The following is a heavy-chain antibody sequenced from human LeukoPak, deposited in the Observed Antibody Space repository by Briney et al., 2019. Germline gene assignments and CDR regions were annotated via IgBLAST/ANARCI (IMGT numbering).Heavy chain of an antibody. V-gene: IGHV1-18*01. CDR2: ISAYNGNT. Sequence: ASVKVSCKASGYTFTSYGISWARQAPGQGLEWMGWISAYNGNTNYAQKLQGRVTMTTDTSTSTAYMELRSLRSDDTAVYYCARASTYYDFWSGLTAYYYYGMDVWGQGTTVTVSS. CDR3: ARASTYYDFWSGLTAYYYYGMDV. D-gene: IGHD3-3*01. J-gene: IGHJ6*02. CDR1: GYTFTSYG.